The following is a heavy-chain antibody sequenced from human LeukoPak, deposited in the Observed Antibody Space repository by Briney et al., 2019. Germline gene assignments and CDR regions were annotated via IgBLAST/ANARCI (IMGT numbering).Heavy chain of an antibody. D-gene: IGHD6-19*01. CDR3: ASGGGWVFFN. CDR2: INSDGSEK. CDR1: GFPFTSHW. V-gene: IGHV3-7*01. Sequence: GGSLRLSCAASGFPFTSHWLSWFRQSPGRGLEWVAHINSDGSEKNYVDSVKGRFTISRDSARNSQFLQMNSLRAEDTAVYYCASGGGWVFFNWGQGTLVTVSS. J-gene: IGHJ4*02.